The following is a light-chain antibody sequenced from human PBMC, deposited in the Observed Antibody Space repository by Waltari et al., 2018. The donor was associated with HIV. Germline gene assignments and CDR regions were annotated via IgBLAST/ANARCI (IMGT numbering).Light chain of an antibody. CDR3: SSHAGSKVV. CDR1: SSDVGGYNY. CDR2: DVI. Sequence: QSALTQPPSASGSPGQSVTLSTTGTSSDVGGYNYVSWHQQPPGKAPKLMIYDVINRPSGFPDRFSGSKSGNTASLTVSGLQPEDEADYYCSSHAGSKVVFGGGTRLTVL. V-gene: IGLV2-8*01. J-gene: IGLJ2*01.